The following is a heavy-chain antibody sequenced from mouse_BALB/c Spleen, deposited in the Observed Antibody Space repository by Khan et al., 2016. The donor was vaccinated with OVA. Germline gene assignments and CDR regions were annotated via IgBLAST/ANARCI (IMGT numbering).Heavy chain of an antibody. V-gene: IGHV3-2*02. D-gene: IGHD1-1*01. J-gene: IGHJ4*01. CDR2: ISYSGST. CDR3: ARTNYYRYAVDY. Sequence: EVQLQESGPGLVKPSQSLSLTCTVTGYSITSNYAWNWIRQFPGNKLEWMGYISYSGSTSYNPSLKSRISITRDTSKNQFFLQLNSVTTEATATYYCARTNYYRYAVDYWGQGTSVTVSS. CDR1: GYSITSNYA.